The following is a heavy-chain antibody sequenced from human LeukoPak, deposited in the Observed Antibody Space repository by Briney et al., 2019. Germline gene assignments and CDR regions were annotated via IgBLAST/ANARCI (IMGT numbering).Heavy chain of an antibody. CDR2: IYSGGST. J-gene: IGHJ4*02. V-gene: IGHV3-66*01. CDR1: GFTVSSNY. D-gene: IGHD1-26*01. CDR3: AKGPLSGSQPPGL. Sequence: GGSLRLSCAASGFTVSSNYMSWVRQAPGKGLEWVSVIYSGGSTYYADSVKGRFTISRDNSKNTLYLQMNSLRGEDTAVYYCAKGPLSGSQPPGLWGQGTLVTVSS.